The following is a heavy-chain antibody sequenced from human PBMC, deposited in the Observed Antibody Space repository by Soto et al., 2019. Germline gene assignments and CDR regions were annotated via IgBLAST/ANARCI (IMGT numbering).Heavy chain of an antibody. V-gene: IGHV4-39*07. Sequence: SETLSLTCTVSGDSISSGFYFWGWVRQPPGKGLEWIGTIYYSGSTYYTPSLKSRITINSDTSKNQLSLQLNSVTPEDTAVYYCARDTSIGIPWFDPWGQGTLVTVS. J-gene: IGHJ5*02. CDR1: GDSISSGFYF. CDR2: IYYSGST. D-gene: IGHD3-16*02. CDR3: ARDTSIGIPWFDP.